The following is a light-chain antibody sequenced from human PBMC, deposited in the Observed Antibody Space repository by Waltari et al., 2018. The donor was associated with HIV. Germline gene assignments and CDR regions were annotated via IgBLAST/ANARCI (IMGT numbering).Light chain of an antibody. CDR3: QQYHIRSLLT. CDR1: QSISGG. J-gene: IGKJ4*01. CDR2: DTS. Sequence: EIQLPHSPAALSLSPGERAVLSCRASQSISGGLAWYQFHPGQAPTLLIYDTSVRDTGVSERFRGSGSGTDFTLTISGLQSEDFGIYYCQQYHIRSLLTFGGGTRIEMK. V-gene: IGKV3D-15*01.